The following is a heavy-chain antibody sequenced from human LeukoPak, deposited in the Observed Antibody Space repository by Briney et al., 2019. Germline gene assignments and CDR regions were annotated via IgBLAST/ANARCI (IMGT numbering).Heavy chain of an antibody. J-gene: IGHJ6*02. CDR2: ISSSSSYI. CDR1: GFTFSSYS. Sequence: GGSLRLSCAASGFTFSSYSMNWVRQAPGKGLEWVSSISSSSSYIYYADSVKGRFTISRDNAKNSLYLQMNSLRAEDTAVYYCAPFIAAAGEPHYYYGMDVWGQGTTVTVSS. D-gene: IGHD6-13*01. CDR3: APFIAAAGEPHYYYGMDV. V-gene: IGHV3-21*01.